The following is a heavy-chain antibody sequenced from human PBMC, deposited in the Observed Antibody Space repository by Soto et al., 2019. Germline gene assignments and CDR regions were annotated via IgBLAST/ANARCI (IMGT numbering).Heavy chain of an antibody. Sequence: SVKVSRKASGGTLRRYTFSWVRQAPGQGLEWMGRVIPNLGVTNYAKKFQGRFTIVVDTSTSTAYMELNSLRYEDTAVYYCARDKGYCSDTSCPDFDYWGQGTLVTVSS. CDR3: ARDKGYCSDTSCPDFDY. V-gene: IGHV1-69*04. J-gene: IGHJ4*02. CDR2: VIPNLGVT. CDR1: GGTLRRYT. D-gene: IGHD2-15*01.